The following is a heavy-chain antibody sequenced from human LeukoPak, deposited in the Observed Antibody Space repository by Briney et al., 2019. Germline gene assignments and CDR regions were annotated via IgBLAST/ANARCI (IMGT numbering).Heavy chain of an antibody. CDR1: GYTLISYA. D-gene: IGHD2-8*01. V-gene: IGHV7-4-1*02. CDR2: INTDTGNP. Sequence: ASVKVSCKASGYTLISYAMNWVRQAPGQGLEWMGWINTDTGNPTYAQGFAGRFVFSLDTSVSTAYLQISSLKAEDTAVYYCARGQLYCTNGVCYRYHFDYWGQGTLVTVS. J-gene: IGHJ4*02. CDR3: ARGQLYCTNGVCYRYHFDY.